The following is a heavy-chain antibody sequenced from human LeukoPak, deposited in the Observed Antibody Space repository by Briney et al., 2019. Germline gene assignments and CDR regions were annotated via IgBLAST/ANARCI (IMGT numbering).Heavy chain of an antibody. CDR3: ARLWYYDSSGYYYLDY. CDR2: IYYSGST. J-gene: IGHJ4*02. CDR1: GGSISPYY. V-gene: IGHV4-59*08. Sequence: SETLSLTCTVSGGSISPYYWSWIRQPPGKGLEWIGYIYYSGSTNYNPSLKSRVTISVDTSKNQFSLKLSSVTAADTAVYYCARLWYYDSSGYYYLDYWGQGTLVTVSS. D-gene: IGHD3-22*01.